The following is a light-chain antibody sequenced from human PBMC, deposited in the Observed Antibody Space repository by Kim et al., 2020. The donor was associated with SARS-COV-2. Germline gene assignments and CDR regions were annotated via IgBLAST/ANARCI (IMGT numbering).Light chain of an antibody. V-gene: IGKV1-17*03. CDR2: DAS. CDR1: QGISSF. J-gene: IGKJ2*01. Sequence: DIQMTQSPSAMSASLGDRVTITCRASQGISSFLAWFQQKPGKVPKRLIYDASTLQSGVPSRFSGSGSGTEFTLTITSLQPEDFATYFCLQHKTFPYTFGQGTNWRS. CDR3: LQHKTFPYT.